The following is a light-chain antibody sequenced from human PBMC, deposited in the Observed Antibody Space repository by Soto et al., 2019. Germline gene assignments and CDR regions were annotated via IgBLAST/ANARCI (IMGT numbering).Light chain of an antibody. CDR2: DVS. CDR3: SSYTSRSTLVV. CDR1: SSDVGDYNY. Sequence: QSALTQPASVSGSPGQSITISCTGTSSDVGDYNYVSWYQQHPGKAPKLMIYDVSNRPPGVSNRFSGSKSGNTASLTISGLQAEDEADYYCSSYTSRSTLVVFGTGTKLTVL. J-gene: IGLJ1*01. V-gene: IGLV2-14*01.